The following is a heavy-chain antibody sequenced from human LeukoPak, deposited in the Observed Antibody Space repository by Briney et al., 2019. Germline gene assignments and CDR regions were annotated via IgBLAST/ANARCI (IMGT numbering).Heavy chain of an antibody. V-gene: IGHV4-34*01. Sequence: PSETLSLTCAVYGGSFSVYYWSWIRQPPGKGLEWIGEINHSGSTNYNPSLKSRVTISVDTSKNQFSLKLSSVTAADTAVYYCARYTLATITSFDYWGQGTLVTVSS. CDR2: INHSGST. CDR3: ARYTLATITSFDY. J-gene: IGHJ4*02. CDR1: GGSFSVYY. D-gene: IGHD5-24*01.